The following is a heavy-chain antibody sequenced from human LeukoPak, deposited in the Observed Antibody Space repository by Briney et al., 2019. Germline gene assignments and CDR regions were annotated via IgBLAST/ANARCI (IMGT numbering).Heavy chain of an antibody. CDR2: IYHSGST. CDR3: ARVSGYSGSYLDH. CDR1: GGSISSSNW. D-gene: IGHD5-12*01. Sequence: SETLSLTCAVSGGSISSSNWWSWVRQPPGKGLEWIGEIYHSGSTNYNPSLKSRVTISVDKSKNQFSLKLSSVTAADTAVYYCARVSGYSGSYLDHWGQGTLVTVSS. V-gene: IGHV4-4*02. J-gene: IGHJ4*02.